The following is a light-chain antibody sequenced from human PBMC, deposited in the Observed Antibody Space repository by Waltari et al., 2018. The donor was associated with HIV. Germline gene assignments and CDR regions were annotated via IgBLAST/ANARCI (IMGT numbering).Light chain of an antibody. CDR3: SSYSPTSTVI. Sequence: QSALTQPASVSGSPGQSLTISCIGTNSDVGGYNYVSWYQQHPGKAPKPLIDEVTNWPSGISNRFSGSKSGNTASLTISGLQAEDEADYYCSSYSPTSTVIFGGGTKLTVL. CDR1: NSDVGGYNY. V-gene: IGLV2-14*01. CDR2: EVT. J-gene: IGLJ2*01.